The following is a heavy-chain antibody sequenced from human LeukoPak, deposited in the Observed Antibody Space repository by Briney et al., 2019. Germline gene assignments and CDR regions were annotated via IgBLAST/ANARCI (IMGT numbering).Heavy chain of an antibody. V-gene: IGHV4-4*02. D-gene: IGHD6-13*01. Sequence: SGTLSLTCAVSGGSISSSNWWSWVRQPPGKGLEWIGEIYHSGSTNYNPSLKSRVTISVDKSKNQFSLKLSSVTAADTAVYYCARRRIAAAHYLDYWGQGTLVTVSS. J-gene: IGHJ4*02. CDR3: ARRRIAAAHYLDY. CDR2: IYHSGST. CDR1: GGSISSSNW.